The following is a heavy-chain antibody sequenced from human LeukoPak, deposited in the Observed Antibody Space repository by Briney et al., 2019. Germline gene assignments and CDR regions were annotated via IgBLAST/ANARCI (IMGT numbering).Heavy chain of an antibody. J-gene: IGHJ6*03. Sequence: PSQTLSLTCTVSGGSISRGDYYWSWIRQPPGKGLEWIGYIYYSGSTYYNPSLKSRVTISVDTSKNQFSLKLSSVTAADTAVYYCARDGYYGSGSPHYMDVWGKGTTVTVSS. CDR2: IYYSGST. CDR3: ARDGYYGSGSPHYMDV. CDR1: GGSISRGDYY. V-gene: IGHV4-30-4*08. D-gene: IGHD3-10*01.